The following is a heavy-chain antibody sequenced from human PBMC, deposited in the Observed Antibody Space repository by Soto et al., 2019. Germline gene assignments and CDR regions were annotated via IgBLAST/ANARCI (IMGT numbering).Heavy chain of an antibody. CDR1: GGTFSSYA. V-gene: IGHV1-69*13. Sequence: ASVKVSCKASGGTFSSYAISWVRQAPGQGLEWMGGIIPIFGTANYAQKFQGRVTITADESTSTAYMELSSLRSEDTAVYYCAREGISGQTYYYYGMDVWGQGTTVTVSS. CDR2: IIPIFGTA. CDR3: AREGISGQTYYYYGMDV. J-gene: IGHJ6*02. D-gene: IGHD6-19*01.